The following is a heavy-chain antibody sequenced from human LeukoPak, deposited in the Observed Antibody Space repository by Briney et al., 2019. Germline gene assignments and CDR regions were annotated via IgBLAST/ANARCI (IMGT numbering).Heavy chain of an antibody. CDR1: GGSISSYY. D-gene: IGHD3-10*01. J-gene: IGHJ4*02. V-gene: IGHV4-59*01. Sequence: PSETLSLTCTVSGGSISSYYWSWIRQPPGKGLEWIGYIYYSGSTNYDPSLKSRVTISVDTSKNQFSLKLSSVTAADTAVYYWARMNTMVRGVILDYWGQGTLVTVSS. CDR2: IYYSGST. CDR3: ARMNTMVRGVILDY.